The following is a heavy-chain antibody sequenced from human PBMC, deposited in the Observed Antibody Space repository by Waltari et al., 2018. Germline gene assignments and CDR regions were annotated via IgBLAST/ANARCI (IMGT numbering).Heavy chain of an antibody. J-gene: IGHJ4*02. Sequence: EVQLVESGGGLVQPGGSLRLACVASGFMFSSYSMNWVSLAPGKGLDWVSSISGDNSYTYYSGSVKGRFTISRDNAKNSLFLQMNGLRDEDTAIYYCAKEGLGGDRQFDYWGQGTLVSVSS. V-gene: IGHV3-21*06. CDR2: ISGDNSYT. D-gene: IGHD2-21*02. CDR3: AKEGLGGDRQFDY. CDR1: GFMFSSYS.